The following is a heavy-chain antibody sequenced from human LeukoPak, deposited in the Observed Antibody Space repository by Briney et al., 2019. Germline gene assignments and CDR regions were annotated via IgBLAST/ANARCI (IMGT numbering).Heavy chain of an antibody. J-gene: IGHJ1*01. D-gene: IGHD3-22*01. CDR2: INGDGSTT. Sequence: GGSLRLSCAASGLTFSRYWMHWVRQAPGKGLVWVSRINGDGSTTSYADSVKGGFTISRDNAKNTLYLQMNSLRAEDTAVYYCATGNYYDSRGYYTFGHWGQGTLVTVSS. V-gene: IGHV3-74*01. CDR3: ATGNYYDSRGYYTFGH. CDR1: GLTFSRYW.